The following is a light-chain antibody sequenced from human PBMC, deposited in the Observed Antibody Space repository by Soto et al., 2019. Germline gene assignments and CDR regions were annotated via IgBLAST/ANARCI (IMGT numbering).Light chain of an antibody. CDR1: SSNIGAGYD. V-gene: IGLV1-40*01. J-gene: IGLJ2*01. CDR3: QSYDRSLSGVI. Sequence: QYVLTQTPSVYGNLGQRVTISCTGSSSNIGAGYDVQWYQQLPGTAPKLLIHSNTNRPSGVPDRFSASKSGTSASLAITGLQAEDEADYHCQSYDRSLSGVIFGGGTKLTGL. CDR2: SNT.